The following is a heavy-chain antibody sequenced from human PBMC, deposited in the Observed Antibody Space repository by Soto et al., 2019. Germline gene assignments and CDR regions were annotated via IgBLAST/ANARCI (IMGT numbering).Heavy chain of an antibody. CDR2: IYPDESDT. CDR3: VRMGFSGGGGLSYFYCCIDI. J-gene: IGHJ6*02. D-gene: IGHD6-19*01. CDR1: GYSFTKYW. Sequence: PGESLKISCKGSGYSFTKYWIGWVRQMPGKGLEWMAIIYPDESDTRYSPSFQGQVTISADKSISTAYLQWSSLKASDTAMYYCVRMGFSGGGGLSYFYCCIDIWGQGTMVTVSS. V-gene: IGHV5-51*01.